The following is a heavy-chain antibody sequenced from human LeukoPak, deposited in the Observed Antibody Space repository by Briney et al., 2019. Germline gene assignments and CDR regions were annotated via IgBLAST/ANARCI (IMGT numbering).Heavy chain of an antibody. D-gene: IGHD5-18*01. CDR2: IYYSGST. Sequence: SETLSLTCTVSGGSIRSYYWSWIRQPPGKGLEWIGYIYYSGSTNYNPSLKSRVTISVDTSKNQFSLKLSSVAAADTAVYYCARQPPGYSYGSPYYYGMDVWGQGTTVTVSS. J-gene: IGHJ6*02. CDR3: ARQPPGYSYGSPYYYGMDV. CDR1: GGSIRSYY. V-gene: IGHV4-59*08.